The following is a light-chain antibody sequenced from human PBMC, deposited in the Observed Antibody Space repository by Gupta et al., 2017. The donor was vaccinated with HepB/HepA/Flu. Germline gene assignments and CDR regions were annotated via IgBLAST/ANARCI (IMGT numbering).Light chain of an antibody. CDR3: SSFTISSTVV. CDR2: DVS. CDR1: SSDVGGYNY. J-gene: IGLJ2*01. Sequence: QSALTQPASVSGSPGQSITISCTGTSSDVGGYNYVSWYQQHPGKVPKVMIYDVSNRPSGISNRFSGSKSGNTASLTISGLQAEDKADYYCSSFTISSTVVFGGGTKLTVL. V-gene: IGLV2-14*01.